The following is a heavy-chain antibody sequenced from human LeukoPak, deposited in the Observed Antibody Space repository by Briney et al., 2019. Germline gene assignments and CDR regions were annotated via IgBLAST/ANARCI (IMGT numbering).Heavy chain of an antibody. V-gene: IGHV3-48*03. D-gene: IGHD3-10*01. Sequence: PGGSLRLSCAASGFTFSTYEMNWVRQAPGKGLEWVSYISSSGGTIHYSDSVKGRFTISRDNAKNSLYLQMNSLRAEDTAVYYCAREFGAAGGHYYMDVWGKGTTVTISS. CDR3: AREFGAAGGHYYMDV. J-gene: IGHJ6*03. CDR2: ISSSGGTI. CDR1: GFTFSTYE.